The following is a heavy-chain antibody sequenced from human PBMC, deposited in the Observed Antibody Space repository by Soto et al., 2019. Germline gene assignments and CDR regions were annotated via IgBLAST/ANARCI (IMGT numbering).Heavy chain of an antibody. V-gene: IGHV4-30-4*01. J-gene: IGHJ4*02. Sequence: QVQLQESGPGLVKPSQTLSLTCTVSGGSISSGDYYWSWIRQPPGKGLVWIGNIDYSGSTYYNPSLKSRITISVDTSKNQLSLELSSVTAADTAVYYCASRHSSPYFDYWGQGTLVTVSS. CDR3: ASRHSSPYFDY. CDR2: IDYSGST. D-gene: IGHD6-13*01. CDR1: GGSISSGDYY.